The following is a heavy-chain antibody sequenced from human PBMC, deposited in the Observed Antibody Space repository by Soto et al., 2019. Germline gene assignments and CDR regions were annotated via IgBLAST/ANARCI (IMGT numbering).Heavy chain of an antibody. D-gene: IGHD6-13*01. V-gene: IGHV3-23*01. CDR2: LSYSGGST. CDR1: GFTFSRRA. CDR3: AKVSSSWYSGFFYF. J-gene: IGHJ4*02. Sequence: GGPLSLAGKASGFTFSRRAIPWVRPAPGKGLELVSSLSYSGGSTYYADSLKGRFTNSRNHSLNTLYLQMNPLRVEDTAVYYCAKVSSSWYSGFFYFWGQGP.